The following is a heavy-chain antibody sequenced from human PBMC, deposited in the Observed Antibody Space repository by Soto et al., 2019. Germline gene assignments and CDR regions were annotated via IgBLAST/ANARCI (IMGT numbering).Heavy chain of an antibody. J-gene: IGHJ4*02. CDR1: GGTFSSYA. Sequence: QVQLVQSGAEVKKPGSSVKVSCKASGGTFSSYAISWVRQAPGQGLEWMGGIIPIFGTANYAQKFQGRVTITADESMRTADVGLSSLGSEDTAVYYCARGPFRLGELSFDYWGQGTLVTVSS. CDR2: IIPIFGTA. D-gene: IGHD3-16*02. V-gene: IGHV1-69*12. CDR3: ARGPFRLGELSFDY.